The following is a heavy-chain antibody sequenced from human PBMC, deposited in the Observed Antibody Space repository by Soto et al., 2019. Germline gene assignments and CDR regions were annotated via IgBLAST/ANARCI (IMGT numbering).Heavy chain of an antibody. J-gene: IGHJ4*02. V-gene: IGHV1-69*06. CDR2: TNGNLGTG. Sequence: QVQLVQSGAEVKRPGSSVKVSCKASGGTFSSYPISWVRQAPGQGLEWMGGTNGNLGTGNYAQKVRGRLTITTDISTTPAYMELSSLTPEDTAVYYCARRDSHGFFRYFDNWGQGTLVTVSS. D-gene: IGHD3-10*01. CDR1: GGTFSSYP. CDR3: ARRDSHGFFRYFDN.